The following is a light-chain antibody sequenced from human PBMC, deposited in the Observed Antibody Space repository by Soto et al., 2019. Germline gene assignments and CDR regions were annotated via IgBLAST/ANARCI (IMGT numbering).Light chain of an antibody. J-gene: IGKJ2*01. Sequence: EIVLTQSPGTLSLSPGERATLPCRASQSVSSSFLAWFQKKPGQAPRLLFDGASSRATGIPDRFSSRGSRTDFTLTSPRLEHEDFAVYYCQQYGRSPYTFGQGTQVEIK. CDR2: GAS. CDR1: QSVSSSF. V-gene: IGKV3-20*01. CDR3: QQYGRSPYT.